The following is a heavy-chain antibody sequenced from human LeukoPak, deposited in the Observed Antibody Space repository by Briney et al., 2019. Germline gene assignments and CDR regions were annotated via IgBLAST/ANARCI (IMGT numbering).Heavy chain of an antibody. V-gene: IGHV1-8*02. CDR1: GYTFAIYD. CDR3: ARGALYDSSGYYPEDFDY. D-gene: IGHD3-22*01. CDR2: MNPNSGNT. J-gene: IGHJ4*02. Sequence: ASVKVSCKASGYTFAIYDINWVRQATGQGLEWMGWMNPNSGNTGYAQKFQGRVTMTRNTSISTAYMELSSLRSEDTAVYYCARGALYDSSGYYPEDFDYWGQGTLVTVSS.